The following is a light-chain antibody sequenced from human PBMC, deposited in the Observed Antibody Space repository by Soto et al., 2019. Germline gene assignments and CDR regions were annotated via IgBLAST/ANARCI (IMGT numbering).Light chain of an antibody. CDR1: QSVNSN. CDR3: QQYHSYWT. Sequence: EIVMTQSPATLSVSPGERATLSCRASQSVNSNYLAWYQQKPGQAPRLLIYGISKRATDIPDRFSGSGSGTEFTLTISSLQPEDFATYYCQQYHSYWTFGQGTKVE. V-gene: IGKV3D-15*01. CDR2: GIS. J-gene: IGKJ1*01.